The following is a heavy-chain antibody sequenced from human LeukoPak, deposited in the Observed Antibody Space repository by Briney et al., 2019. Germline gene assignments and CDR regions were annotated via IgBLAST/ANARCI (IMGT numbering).Heavy chain of an antibody. CDR2: ISYYGSNK. D-gene: IGHD1-26*01. CDR3: AISRELALSFDY. CDR1: GFTFSSYG. V-gene: IGHV3-30*03. Sequence: GGSLRLSCAASGFTFSSYGMRWVRQAPGKGLEWVGCISYYGSNKNYADSVKGRFTISRDKSKNTLYLQMNSLRAEDTAVYYCAISRELALSFDYWGQRTLVTVSS. J-gene: IGHJ4*02.